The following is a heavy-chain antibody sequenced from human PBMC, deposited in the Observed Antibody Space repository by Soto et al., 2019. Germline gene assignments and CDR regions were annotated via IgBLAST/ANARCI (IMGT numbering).Heavy chain of an antibody. CDR1: GFTFSSYA. J-gene: IGHJ4*02. Sequence: EVQLLESGGGLVQPGGSLRLSCAASGFTFSSYAISWVRQAPGKGLEWVSAISGSGGSTYDADSVKGRFTISRDNSKNTLYLQMNSLRAEDTAVYDCANLYSSNRAYWGQGTLVTVSS. V-gene: IGHV3-23*01. CDR2: ISGSGGST. D-gene: IGHD6-13*01. CDR3: ANLYSSNRAY.